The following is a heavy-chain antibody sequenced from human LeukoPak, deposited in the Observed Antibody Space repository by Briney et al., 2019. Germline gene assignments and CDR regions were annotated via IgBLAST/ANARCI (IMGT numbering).Heavy chain of an antibody. J-gene: IGHJ4*02. D-gene: IGHD2-2*01. CDR3: ATPFCSSSNCYAGRLAY. V-gene: IGHV1-18*01. CDR2: ISAYNGYI. CDR1: GYPFTSYG. Sequence: ASVKVSCKASGYPFTSYGISWVRQAPGQGLEWMGWISAYNGYINYAQKVQGRVTMTTDTSTSTAYMELRSLRSDDTAVYFCATPFCSSSNCYAGRLAYWGQGTLVTVSS.